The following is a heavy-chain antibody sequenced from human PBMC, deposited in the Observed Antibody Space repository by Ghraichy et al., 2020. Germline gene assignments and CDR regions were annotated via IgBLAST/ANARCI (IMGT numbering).Heavy chain of an antibody. CDR3: AKGGYCSGGSCTQHNWFDP. J-gene: IGHJ5*02. CDR2: ISGSGGST. V-gene: IGHV3-23*01. Sequence: GGSLRLSCAASGFTFSSYAMSWVRQAPGKGLEWVSAISGSGGSTYYADSVKGRFTISRDNSKNTLYLQMNSLRAEDTAVYYCAKGGYCSGGSCTQHNWFDPWGQGTLVTVSS. D-gene: IGHD2-15*01. CDR1: GFTFSSYA.